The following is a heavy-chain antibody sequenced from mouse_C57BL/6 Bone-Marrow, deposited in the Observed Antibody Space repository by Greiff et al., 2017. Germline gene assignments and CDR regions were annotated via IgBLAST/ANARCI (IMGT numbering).Heavy chain of an antibody. D-gene: IGHD2-4*01. J-gene: IGHJ4*01. Sequence: EVQLVESGGGLVQPGGSLKLSCAASGFTFSDYYMYWVRQTPEKRLEWVAYISNGGGSTYDPDTVKGRFTISRDNAKNTLYLQMSRLKSEDTAMYYCARHYDYPYYAMDYWGQGTSVTVSS. CDR1: GFTFSDYY. CDR3: ARHYDYPYYAMDY. V-gene: IGHV5-12*01. CDR2: ISNGGGST.